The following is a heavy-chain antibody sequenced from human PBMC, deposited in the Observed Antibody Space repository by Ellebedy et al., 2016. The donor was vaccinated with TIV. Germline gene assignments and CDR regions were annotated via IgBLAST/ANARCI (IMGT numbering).Heavy chain of an antibody. Sequence: GGSLRLXXAASGFTFSRSPMHWVRQAPGKGLEWVAVIWYDGGARYKGDSVKGRFTISRDNSKNTLDLQMNSLKTDDTAVYYCAREDNAFDIWGQGTMVTVSS. V-gene: IGHV3-30*04. CDR2: IWYDGGAR. J-gene: IGHJ3*02. D-gene: IGHD2-15*01. CDR3: AREDNAFDI. CDR1: GFTFSRSP.